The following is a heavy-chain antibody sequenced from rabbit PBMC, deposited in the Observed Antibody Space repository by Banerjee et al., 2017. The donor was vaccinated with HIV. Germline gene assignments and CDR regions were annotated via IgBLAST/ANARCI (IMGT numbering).Heavy chain of an antibody. Sequence: LTCTASGFSFSSSYWICWVRQAPGKGLEWIACIYAGSSGNTVYASWVKGRFTISKTSSTTVTLQMTSLTAADTATYFCARDLAGVIGWNFNLWSPGTLVTVS. CDR3: ARDLAGVIGWNFNL. V-gene: IGHV1S45*01. CDR2: IYAGSSGNT. CDR1: GFSFSSSYW. D-gene: IGHD4-1*01. J-gene: IGHJ4*01.